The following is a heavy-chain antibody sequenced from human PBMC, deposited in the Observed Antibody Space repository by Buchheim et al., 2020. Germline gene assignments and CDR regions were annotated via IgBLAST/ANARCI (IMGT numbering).Heavy chain of an antibody. D-gene: IGHD2-21*02. CDR2: IYHTGGT. Sequence: QLQLQESGSGLVKPSQTLSLTCGVSGGSISNGGYSWSWIRQPPGKGLEWIGYIYHTGGTNYNPSLKSRVTISEDRSKNQFSLNLKSVTAADTAVYFCARADCGDHGWYYFDYWGQGIL. CDR3: ARADCGDHGWYYFDY. J-gene: IGHJ4*02. CDR1: GGSISNGGYS. V-gene: IGHV4-30-2*01.